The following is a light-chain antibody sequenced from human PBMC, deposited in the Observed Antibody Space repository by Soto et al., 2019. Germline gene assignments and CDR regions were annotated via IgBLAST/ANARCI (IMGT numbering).Light chain of an antibody. Sequence: IISTQSAATLSVTTGERATLSCRASQNIRNNVAWYQQKPGQAPSLLIHGASTRATGFPARFSGSGSGTDFTLTISSLQSEDFAVYYCQQYYKWPPTFGQGTKV. J-gene: IGKJ1*01. CDR2: GAS. V-gene: IGKV3-15*01. CDR3: QQYYKWPPT. CDR1: QNIRNN.